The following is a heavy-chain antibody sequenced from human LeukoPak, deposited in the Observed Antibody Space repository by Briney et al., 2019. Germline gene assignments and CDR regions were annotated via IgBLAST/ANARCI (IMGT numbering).Heavy chain of an antibody. CDR1: GGSISSSSYY. CDR3: VRDGSSGWHFDY. V-gene: IGHV4-39*02. D-gene: IGHD6-19*01. Sequence: PSETLSLTCTVSGGSISSSSYYWGWIRQPPGKGLEWIGSIYYSGSTYYNPSLKSRVTISVDTSKNQFSLKLSSVTAADTAVYYCVRDGSSGWHFDYWGQGTLVTVSS. J-gene: IGHJ4*02. CDR2: IYYSGST.